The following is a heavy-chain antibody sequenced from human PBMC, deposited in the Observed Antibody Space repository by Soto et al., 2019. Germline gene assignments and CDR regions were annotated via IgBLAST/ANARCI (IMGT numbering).Heavy chain of an antibody. V-gene: IGHV1-69*12. Sequence: QVQLVQSGAEVKKPGSSVKVSCKASGGTSSSYAISWVRQAPGQGLEWMGGIIPIFGTANYAQKFQGRVTITADESTSTAYMELSSLRSEDTAVYYCAGSTATIGDGYNSDFDYWGQGTLVTVSS. CDR3: AGSTATIGDGYNSDFDY. J-gene: IGHJ4*02. CDR2: IIPIFGTA. D-gene: IGHD5-12*01. CDR1: GGTSSSYA.